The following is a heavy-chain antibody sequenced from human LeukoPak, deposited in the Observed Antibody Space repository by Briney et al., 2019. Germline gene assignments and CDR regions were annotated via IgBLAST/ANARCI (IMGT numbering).Heavy chain of an antibody. CDR2: IYSGGST. V-gene: IGHV3-53*01. CDR1: GFTVSSNY. J-gene: IGHJ5*02. Sequence: GGSLRLSCAASGFTVSSNYMSWVRQAPGKGLEWVSLIYSGGSTFYADSVKGRFPISRDNSKNTLYLQMNSLRAEDTAVYYCARDPQLFEGPWGQGTLVTVSS. CDR3: ARDPQLFEGP. D-gene: IGHD5-24*01.